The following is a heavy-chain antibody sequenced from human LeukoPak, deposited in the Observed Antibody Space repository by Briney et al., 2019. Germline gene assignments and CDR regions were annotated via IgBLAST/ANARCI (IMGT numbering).Heavy chain of an antibody. V-gene: IGHV3-23*01. J-gene: IGHJ4*02. D-gene: IGHD4-17*01. Sequence: GGSLRLSCAASGFTFSKYAMSWVRQAPGKGLEWVSAISPSDGNTFYADSVKGRFTISRDNSKNALSLQMNSLRAEDTALYYCAKDSSVPYGITEWGQGTLVTVSS. CDR3: AKDSSVPYGITE. CDR2: ISPSDGNT. CDR1: GFTFSKYA.